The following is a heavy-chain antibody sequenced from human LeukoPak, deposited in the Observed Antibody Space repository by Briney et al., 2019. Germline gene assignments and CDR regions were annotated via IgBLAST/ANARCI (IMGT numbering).Heavy chain of an antibody. CDR3: ATSAPMVRGVLDAFDI. CDR1: GYTLTELS. D-gene: IGHD3-10*01. V-gene: IGHV1-24*01. J-gene: IGHJ3*02. CDR2: FDPEDGET. Sequence: ASVKVSCKVSGYTLTELSMHWVQQAPGKGLEWMGGFDPEDGETIYAQKFQGRVTMTEDTSTDTAYMELSSLRSEDTAVYYCATSAPMVRGVLDAFDIWGQGTMVTVSS.